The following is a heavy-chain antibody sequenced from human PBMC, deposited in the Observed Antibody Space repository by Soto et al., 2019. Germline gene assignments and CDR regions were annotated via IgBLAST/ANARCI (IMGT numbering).Heavy chain of an antibody. D-gene: IGHD3-10*01. CDR3: ASGMLVRGHSYVAV. J-gene: IGHJ6*02. CDR2: TYYRSKWYY. V-gene: IGHV6-1*01. CDR1: GDSVTGDTAG. Sequence: SQTLSLTCGLYGDSVTGDTAGWNLIRQSSSRCLEWLGRTYYRSKWYYDYAGTLKGRMTIVPDTSRNQFSLQLRSVSPEDTAVYYCASGMLVRGHSYVAVLGQGTTVTVS.